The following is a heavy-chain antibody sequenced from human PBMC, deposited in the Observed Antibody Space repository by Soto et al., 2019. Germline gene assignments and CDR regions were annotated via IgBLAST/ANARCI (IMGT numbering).Heavy chain of an antibody. CDR3: ARATVTTGRIGDFDM. CDR2: ITSSSSYI. Sequence: EVQLVESGGGLVKPGGSLRLSCAASGFTFSSYSMNWVRQAPGKGLEWVSSITSSSSYINYADSVKGRFTISRDNAKNSLYLQTNSLRAEDTAVYSCARATVTTGRIGDFDMWGQGTMVTVSS. J-gene: IGHJ3*02. V-gene: IGHV3-21*01. CDR1: GFTFSSYS. D-gene: IGHD4-17*01.